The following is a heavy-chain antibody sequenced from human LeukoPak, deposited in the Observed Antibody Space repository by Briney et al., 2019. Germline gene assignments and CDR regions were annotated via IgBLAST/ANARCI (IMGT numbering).Heavy chain of an antibody. V-gene: IGHV3-7*03. Sequence: GGSLRLSCVASGFTFSSCWMSWVRQAPGKGLEWVANIRQDGSDKLYVDSVKGRFTISRDNAKNSLYLQMNSLRAEDTAVYYCARDSGGILDYFDYWGQGTLVTVSS. J-gene: IGHJ4*02. CDR3: ARDSGGILDYFDY. D-gene: IGHD3-16*01. CDR2: IRQDGSDK. CDR1: GFTFSSCW.